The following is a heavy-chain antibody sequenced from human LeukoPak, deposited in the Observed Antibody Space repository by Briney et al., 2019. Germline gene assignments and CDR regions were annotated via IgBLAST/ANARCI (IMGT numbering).Heavy chain of an antibody. V-gene: IGHV3-21*01. CDR2: ISTSSYYI. CDR1: GFTLRSYN. D-gene: IGHD1-26*01. Sequence: PGGSLRLSCAASGFTLRSYNMHWVRQAPGKGLEWVSYISTSSYYIYYADSVKGRFTISRDDAKNSLFLQMNSLRAEYTAIYYCARDASGSSTGLIDSWGQGTLVTVSS. J-gene: IGHJ4*02. CDR3: ARDASGSSTGLIDS.